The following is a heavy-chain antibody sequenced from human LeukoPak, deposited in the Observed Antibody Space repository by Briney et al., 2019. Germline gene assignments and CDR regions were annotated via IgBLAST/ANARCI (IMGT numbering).Heavy chain of an antibody. J-gene: IGHJ4*02. D-gene: IGHD6-19*01. CDR3: ASSSGRPPYYFDY. Sequence: GESLKISCKGSGYSFTSYWIGWVRQMPGKGLEWMGIIYPGDSDARYRPSFQGQVTISADKSISTAYLQWSSLKASDTAMYYCASSSGRPPYYFDYWGQGTLVTVSS. CDR2: IYPGDSDA. CDR1: GYSFTSYW. V-gene: IGHV5-51*01.